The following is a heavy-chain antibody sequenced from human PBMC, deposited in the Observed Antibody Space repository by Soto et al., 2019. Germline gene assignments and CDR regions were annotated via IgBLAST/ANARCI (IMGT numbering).Heavy chain of an antibody. CDR2: IIPIFGTA. V-gene: IGHV1-69*13. J-gene: IGHJ6*02. Sequence: SVKVSCKASGGTFSSYSISWVRQAPGQGLEWMGGIIPIFGTANYAQKFQGRVTITADESTSTAYMELSSLRSEDTAVYYCASAGSYYGTSYYYYYYGMDVWGQGTTVTVSS. CDR1: GGTFSSYS. CDR3: ASAGSYYGTSYYYYYYGMDV. D-gene: IGHD1-26*01.